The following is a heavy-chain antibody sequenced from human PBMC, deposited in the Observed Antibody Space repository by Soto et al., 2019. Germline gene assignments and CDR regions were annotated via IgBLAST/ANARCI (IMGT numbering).Heavy chain of an antibody. CDR1: GFAVSSKY. CDR3: VQTTGWPGFDF. V-gene: IGHV3-53*01. CDR2: IYGGGTT. D-gene: IGHD6-19*01. J-gene: IGHJ4*02. Sequence: EVQLVESGGGLIQPGGSLRLSCAASGFAVSSKYMTWVRQAPGKGLEWVSVIYGGGTTYYADSVKGRLTISRDTAKNPLYLQLNSLRAEDTAVYYCVQTTGWPGFDFWGQGTLVTVSS.